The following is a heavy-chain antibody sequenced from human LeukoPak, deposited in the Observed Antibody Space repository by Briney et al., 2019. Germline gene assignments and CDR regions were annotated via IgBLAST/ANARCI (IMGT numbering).Heavy chain of an antibody. CDR3: ARDLPYYYYMDV. J-gene: IGHJ6*03. V-gene: IGHV4-4*07. Sequence: SETLSLTCAVYGGSFSGYYWSWIRQPAGKGLEWIGRIYTSGSTNYNPSLKSRVTISVDTSKNQFSLKLSSVTAADTTVYYCARDLPYYYYMDVWGKGTTVTISS. CDR2: IYTSGST. CDR1: GGSFSGYY.